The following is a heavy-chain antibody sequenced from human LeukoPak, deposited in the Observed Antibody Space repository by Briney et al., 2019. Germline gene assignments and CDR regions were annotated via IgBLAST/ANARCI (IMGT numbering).Heavy chain of an antibody. CDR2: VNPSGGST. J-gene: IGHJ5*02. V-gene: IGHV1-46*01. Sequence: ASVKVSCKASGYTFTNYYVHWVRQAPGQGLEWMGVVNPSGGSTNYAQKFQGRVTMTRDTSTSTVYMELSSLRSEDTAVYYCARDSTVTTFRGCVDPWGQGTLVTVSS. CDR3: ARDSTVTTFRGCVDP. CDR1: GYTFTNYY. D-gene: IGHD4-17*01.